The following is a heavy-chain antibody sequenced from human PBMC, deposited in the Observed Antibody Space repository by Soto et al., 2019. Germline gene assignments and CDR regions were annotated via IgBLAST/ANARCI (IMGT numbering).Heavy chain of an antibody. D-gene: IGHD3-3*02. Sequence: QVQVVQSGAEVKEPGSSVKVSCQASGGTFSSSALRWVRQAPGQGLEWMGGIIPLFRTPDYAQKFQGRVTITADESTSTAYMELSSLRSEDTAIYYCARDNGRPQLGGNYYYITDVWGQGTTITVSS. CDR1: GGTFSSSA. J-gene: IGHJ6*02. CDR3: ARDNGRPQLGGNYYYITDV. CDR2: IIPLFRTP. V-gene: IGHV1-69*12.